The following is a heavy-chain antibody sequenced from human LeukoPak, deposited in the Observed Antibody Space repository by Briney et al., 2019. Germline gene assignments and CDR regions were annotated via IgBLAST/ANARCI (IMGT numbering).Heavy chain of an antibody. Sequence: SETLSLTCTVSGYSISSGYYWGWIRQPPGKGLEWIGSIYHSGSTYYNPSLKSRVTISVDTSKNQFSLKLSSVTAADTAVYYCARRTAAAGDFDYWGQGTLVTVSS. J-gene: IGHJ4*02. CDR2: IYHSGST. CDR3: ARRTAAAGDFDY. V-gene: IGHV4-38-2*02. CDR1: GYSISSGYY. D-gene: IGHD6-13*01.